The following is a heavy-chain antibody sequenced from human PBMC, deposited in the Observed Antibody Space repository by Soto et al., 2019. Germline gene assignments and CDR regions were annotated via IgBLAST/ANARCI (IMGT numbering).Heavy chain of an antibody. D-gene: IGHD2-15*01. CDR2: INHSGST. V-gene: IGHV4-34*01. CDR3: ARGPSVDIVVVVAATYLDY. Sequence: SETLSLTCAVYGGSFSGYYWSWIRQPPGKGLEWIGEINHSGSTNYNPSLKSRVTISVDTSKNQFSLKLSSVTAADTAVYYCARGPSVDIVVVVAATYLDYWGQGTLVTVSS. J-gene: IGHJ4*02. CDR1: GGSFSGYY.